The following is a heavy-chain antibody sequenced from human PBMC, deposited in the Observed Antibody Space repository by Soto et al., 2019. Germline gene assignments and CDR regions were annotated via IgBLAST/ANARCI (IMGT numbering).Heavy chain of an antibody. CDR3: ARDPADIVVVVAATHYYYYGMDV. Sequence: GGSLRLSCAASGFTFSSYGMHWVRQAPGKGLEWVAVIWYDGSNKYYADSVKGRFTISRDNSKNTLYLQMNSLRAEDTAVYYCARDPADIVVVVAATHYYYYGMDVWGQGTTVTVSS. CDR1: GFTFSSYG. J-gene: IGHJ6*02. CDR2: IWYDGSNK. D-gene: IGHD2-15*01. V-gene: IGHV3-33*01.